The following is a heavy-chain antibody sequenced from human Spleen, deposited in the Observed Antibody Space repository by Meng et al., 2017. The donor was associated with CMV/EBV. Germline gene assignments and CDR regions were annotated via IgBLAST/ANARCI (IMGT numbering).Heavy chain of an antibody. D-gene: IGHD3-10*01. J-gene: IGHJ4*02. CDR2: ISGYNGNT. Sequence: ASVKVSCKASGYTFSSFGINWVRQAPGQGLEWMGWISGYNGNTNYAQKVQGRVTMTTDPSTGTAYMDLRSLRSDETAIYYCARDRSYGSGTPDYWGQGSLVTVSS. V-gene: IGHV1-18*01. CDR3: ARDRSYGSGTPDY. CDR1: GYTFSSFG.